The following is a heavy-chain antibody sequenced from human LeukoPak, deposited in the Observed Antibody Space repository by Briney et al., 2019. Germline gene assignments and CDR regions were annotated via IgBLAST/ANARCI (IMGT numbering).Heavy chain of an antibody. V-gene: IGHV3-30-3*01. CDR3: ARDFQYGYSSSGGLL. CDR2: ISYDGNNK. J-gene: IGHJ4*02. CDR1: GFIFSNYA. Sequence: GGSLRLSCAASGFIFSNYAMHWVRQTPGKGLEWVAVISYDGNNKYYADSVKGRFTISRDNSKNTLYLQMNSLRAEDTAVYYCARDFQYGYSSSGGLLWGQGTLVTVSS. D-gene: IGHD6-13*01.